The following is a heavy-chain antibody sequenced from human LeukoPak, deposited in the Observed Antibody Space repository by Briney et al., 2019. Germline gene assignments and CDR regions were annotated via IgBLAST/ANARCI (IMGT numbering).Heavy chain of an antibody. CDR1: GFTFSTYS. Sequence: GGSLRLSCAASGFTFSTYSMNWVRQAPGKGLEWVANIKQDGSEKYYVDSVKGRFTISRDNAKNSLYLQMNSLRAEDTAVYYCASGGIQLWLASLWGQGTLVTVSS. CDR3: ASGGIQLWLASL. V-gene: IGHV3-7*03. D-gene: IGHD5-18*01. J-gene: IGHJ4*02. CDR2: IKQDGSEK.